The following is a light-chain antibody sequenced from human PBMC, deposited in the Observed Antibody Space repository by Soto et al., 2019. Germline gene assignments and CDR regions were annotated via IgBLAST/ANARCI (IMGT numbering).Light chain of an antibody. CDR1: QSVSNSY. CDR2: GAS. V-gene: IGKV3-20*01. Sequence: EIVLTQSPGTLSLSPGERATLSCRASQSVSNSYLAWYQQKPGQAPRLLIYGASNRATGIPDRFSGTGSGTDFTLIISRLEPEDFAVYYCQQYGSSPSTFGPGTKVDIK. J-gene: IGKJ3*01. CDR3: QQYGSSPST.